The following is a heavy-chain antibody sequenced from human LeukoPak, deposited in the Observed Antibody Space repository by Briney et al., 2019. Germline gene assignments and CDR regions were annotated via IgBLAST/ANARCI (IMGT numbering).Heavy chain of an antibody. Sequence: SGGSLRLSCAASGFTFSSYWVSWVRQAPGKGLEWVANIKQDGSEKYYVDSVKGRFTISRDNAKNSLYLQMNSLRAEDTAVYYCARDRYYYDSSGYCSFDYWGQGTLVTVSS. CDR2: IKQDGSEK. CDR1: GFTFSSYW. V-gene: IGHV3-7*01. CDR3: ARDRYYYDSSGYCSFDY. D-gene: IGHD3-22*01. J-gene: IGHJ4*02.